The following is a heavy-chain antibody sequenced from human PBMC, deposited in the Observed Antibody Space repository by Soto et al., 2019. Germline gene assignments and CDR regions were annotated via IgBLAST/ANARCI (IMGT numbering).Heavy chain of an antibody. D-gene: IGHD2-2*01. J-gene: IGHJ6*02. CDR2: ISYDGGNK. CDR1: GFTFSSYG. Sequence: GGSLRLSCAASGFTFSSYGMHWVRQAPGKGLEWVAVISYDGGNKYYADSVKGRFTISRDNSKNTLYLQMNSLRAEDTAVYYCAKGSGYCSSSSCSREFHYYYGMDVWGQGTTVTV. V-gene: IGHV3-30*18. CDR3: AKGSGYCSSSSCSREFHYYYGMDV.